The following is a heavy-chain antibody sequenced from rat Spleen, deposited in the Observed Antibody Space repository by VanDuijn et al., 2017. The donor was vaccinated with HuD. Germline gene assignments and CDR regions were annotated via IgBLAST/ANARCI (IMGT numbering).Heavy chain of an antibody. V-gene: IGHV5-20*01. CDR1: GFIVSDYY. CDR3: ARHPYSSYGGLAY. D-gene: IGHD1-2*01. J-gene: IGHJ3*01. Sequence: EVQLVESGGGLVQPGRPLKISCAASGFIVSDYYLAWVRQAPTKGLEWVASINYDGTNIHYRDSVNGQFTVSRYHAKSSLYLYMDSLRSEDTATYYCARHPYSSYGGLAYWGQGTLVTVSS. CDR2: INYDGTNI.